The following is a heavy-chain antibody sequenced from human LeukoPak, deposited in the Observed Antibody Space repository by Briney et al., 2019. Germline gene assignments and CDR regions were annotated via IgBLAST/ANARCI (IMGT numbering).Heavy chain of an antibody. V-gene: IGHV3-66*01. CDR2: IYSGGRT. CDR1: GFTVSSNY. CDR3: ARETYYYGMDV. Sequence: GGSLRLSCAASGFTVSSNYMSWVRQAPGKGLEWVSIIYSGGRTDYADSVKGRFTISRDNSKNTLYLQMNSLRAEDTAVYFCARETYYYGMDVWGQGTTVTVSS. J-gene: IGHJ6*02.